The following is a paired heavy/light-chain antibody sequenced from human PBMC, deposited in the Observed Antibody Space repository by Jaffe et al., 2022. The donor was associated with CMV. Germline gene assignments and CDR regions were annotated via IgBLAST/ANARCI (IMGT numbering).Light chain of an antibody. CDR2: YDS. V-gene: IGLV1-36*01. CDR3: AAWDDSLNGYV. Sequence: QSVLTQPPSVSEAPRQRVTISCSGSSSNIGNNVVNWYQQLPGKAPKLVIYYDSLLPSGVSDRFSGSKSGTSASASLAISGLQSEDEADYYCAAWDDSLNGYVFGTGTAVTVL. J-gene: IGLJ1*01. CDR1: SSNIGNNV.
Heavy chain of an antibody. Sequence: EVQLVESGGGLVQPGGSLRLSCAASGFTFSRYAMSWVRQAPGKGLEWVSTISTRDGSTYYADSVKGRFTISRDNSKNTLYLQMSSLRAEDTALYYCAKGGVADSYGPYFDNWGQGTLVTVSS. CDR2: ISTRDGST. D-gene: IGHD5-18*01. CDR3: AKGGVADSYGPYFDN. CDR1: GFTFSRYA. J-gene: IGHJ4*02. V-gene: IGHV3-23*04.